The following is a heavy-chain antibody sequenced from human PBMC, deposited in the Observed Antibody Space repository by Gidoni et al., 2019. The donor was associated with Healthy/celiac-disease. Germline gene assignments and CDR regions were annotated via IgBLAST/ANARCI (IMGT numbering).Heavy chain of an antibody. Sequence: QVQLQESGPGLVKPSQTRSLTGTVSGGAISSGGYYWSWIRQHPGKGLEWLGYIYYSGSTSSLPSLQSRVTISVDTSKIPFSLMLSSVPAAATAVYYCARGAVFSSSWYWFDYWGQGTLVTVSS. J-gene: IGHJ4*02. CDR1: GGAISSGGYY. CDR2: IYYSGST. CDR3: ARGAVFSSSWYWFDY. V-gene: IGHV4-31*03. D-gene: IGHD6-13*01.